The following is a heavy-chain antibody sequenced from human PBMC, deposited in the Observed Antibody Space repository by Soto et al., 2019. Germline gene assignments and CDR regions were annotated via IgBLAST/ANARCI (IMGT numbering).Heavy chain of an antibody. J-gene: IGHJ4*02. D-gene: IGHD1-1*01. Sequence: ETLSLTCAVSGSAISSYYWSWIRQAPGKGLEWIGRSCTSGRSKYNPPLKIRVTMSVDTSKIQFSLKLSSVTAADTAVYYCARGWNYFDYWGQGTLVTVSS. CDR2: SCTSGRS. CDR1: GSAISSYY. CDR3: ARGWNYFDY. V-gene: IGHV4-4*07.